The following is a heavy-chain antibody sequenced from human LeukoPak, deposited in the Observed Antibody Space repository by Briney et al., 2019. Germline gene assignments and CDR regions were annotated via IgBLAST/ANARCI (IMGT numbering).Heavy chain of an antibody. D-gene: IGHD3-3*01. CDR1: GFTFSSYA. CDR2: ISGSGGST. J-gene: IGHJ4*02. CDR3: AEDTDLWSGYATAPFDY. V-gene: IGHV3-23*01. Sequence: PGGSLRLSCAASGFTFSSYAMGWVRQAPGKGLEWVSGISGSGGSTYYADSVKGRFTISRDNSKNTLYLQMNSLRAEDTALYYCAEDTDLWSGYATAPFDYWGRGTLVTVSS.